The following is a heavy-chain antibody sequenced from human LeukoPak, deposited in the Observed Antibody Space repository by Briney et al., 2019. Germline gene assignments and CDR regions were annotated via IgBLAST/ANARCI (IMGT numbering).Heavy chain of an antibody. V-gene: IGHV4-34*01. CDR2: INHSGST. D-gene: IGHD3-3*01. J-gene: IGHJ6*03. CDR1: GGSFSGYY. CDR3: ARLPPGTYDFWSGYRVYYYYMDV. Sequence: PSETLSLTCAVYGGSFSGYYWSWIRQPPGKGLEWIGEINHSGSTNYNPSLKSRVTISVDTSKNQFSLKLSSVPAADTAVHYCARLPPGTYDFWSGYRVYYYYMDVWGKGTTVTVSS.